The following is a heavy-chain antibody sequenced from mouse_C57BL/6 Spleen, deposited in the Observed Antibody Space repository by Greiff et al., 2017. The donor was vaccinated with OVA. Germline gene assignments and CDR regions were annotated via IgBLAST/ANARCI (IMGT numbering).Heavy chain of an antibody. CDR1: GFTFSSYA. J-gene: IGHJ4*01. V-gene: IGHV5-9-1*02. CDR2: ISSGGDYI. Sequence: ESGEGLVKPGGSLKLSCAASGFTFSSYAMSWVRQTPEKRLEWVAYISSGGDYIYYADTVKGRFTISRDNARNTLYLQMSSLQSEDTAMYYCTRAGTTVVANYYAMDYWGQGTSVTVSS. D-gene: IGHD1-1*01. CDR3: TRAGTTVVANYYAMDY.